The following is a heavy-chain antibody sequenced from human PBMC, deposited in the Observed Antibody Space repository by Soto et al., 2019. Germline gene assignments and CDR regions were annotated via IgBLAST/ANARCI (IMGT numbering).Heavy chain of an antibody. Sequence: QVQLVESGGGVVQPGRSLRLSCAASGFTFSSYGMHWVRQAPGKGLEWVAVISYDGSNKYYADSVKGRFTISRDNSKNTLYLQMNSLRAEDTAVYYCAKDRSIAVAGAYGMDVWGQGTTDTVSS. V-gene: IGHV3-30*18. CDR3: AKDRSIAVAGAYGMDV. CDR2: ISYDGSNK. CDR1: GFTFSSYG. D-gene: IGHD6-19*01. J-gene: IGHJ6*02.